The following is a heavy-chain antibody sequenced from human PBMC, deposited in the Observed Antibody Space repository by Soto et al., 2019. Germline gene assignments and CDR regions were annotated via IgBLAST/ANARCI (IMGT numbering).Heavy chain of an antibody. V-gene: IGHV1-69*01. CDR2: TMHALGKT. CDR1: GDNFKKNV. Sequence: QVQLRQSGAEIKKHESSVKVSCKTSGDNFKKNVFTWVRQSPGQGLEGMGGTMHALGKTHYIDKIQGRVTITVDDATRTVYMEVRDLTSEYTAIYYCARGPFRPSAMDVWGKGTTVTVSS. J-gene: IGHJ6*04. D-gene: IGHD3-10*01. CDR3: ARGPFRPSAMDV.